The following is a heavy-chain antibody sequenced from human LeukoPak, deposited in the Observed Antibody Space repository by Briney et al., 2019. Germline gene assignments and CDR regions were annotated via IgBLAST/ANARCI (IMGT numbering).Heavy chain of an antibody. Sequence: SETLSLTCAVYGRSFSGYYWSWIRQPPGKGLEWIGEINHSGSTNYNPSLKSRLTISVHTPKTQFSLKLRSVTAADTAVYYCARSHSVTYYYGSGSYQGDYWGQGTLVTVSS. J-gene: IGHJ4*02. CDR2: INHSGST. CDR3: ARSHSVTYYYGSGSYQGDY. V-gene: IGHV4-34*01. D-gene: IGHD3-10*01. CDR1: GRSFSGYY.